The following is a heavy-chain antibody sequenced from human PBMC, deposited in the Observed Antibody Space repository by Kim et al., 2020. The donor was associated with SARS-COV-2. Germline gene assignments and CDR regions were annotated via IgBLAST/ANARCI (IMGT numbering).Heavy chain of an antibody. CDR3: ARLGITGTQAAFDI. J-gene: IGHJ3*02. D-gene: IGHD1-20*01. V-gene: IGHV6-1*01. Sequence: AVSVKSRITINPDTSKNQFSLQLNSVTPEDTAVYYCARLGITGTQAAFDIWGQGTMVTVSS.